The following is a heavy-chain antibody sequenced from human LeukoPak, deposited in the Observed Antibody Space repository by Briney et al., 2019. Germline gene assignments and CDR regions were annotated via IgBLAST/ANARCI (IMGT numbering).Heavy chain of an antibody. CDR1: GGSIDSDTYY. CDR3: ARDRGSSWYGDHNNYGMDV. V-gene: IGHV4-39*02. D-gene: IGHD6-13*01. J-gene: IGHJ6*02. Sequence: SETLSLTCTVSGGSIDSDTYYWGWIRQPPGKGLEWIGSAYYSGSRSTYYNPSLKSRVAISVDTSKNQFSLRLTSLTAADTAVYYCARDRGSSWYGDHNNYGMDVWGQGTTVTVSS. CDR2: AYYSGSRST.